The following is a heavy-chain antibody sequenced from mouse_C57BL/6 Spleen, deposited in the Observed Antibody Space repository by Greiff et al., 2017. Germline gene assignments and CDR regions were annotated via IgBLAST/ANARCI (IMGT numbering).Heavy chain of an antibody. CDR1: GYAFSSSW. V-gene: IGHV1-82*01. D-gene: IGHD2-5*01. CDR3: ARWAYYSNYYAMDY. Sequence: VKLVESGPELVKPGASVKISCKASGYAFSSSWMNWVKQRPGKGLEWIGRIYPGDGDTNYNGKFKGKATLTADKSSSTAYMQLSSLTSEDSAVYFCARWAYYSNYYAMDYWGQGTSVTVSS. CDR2: IYPGDGDT. J-gene: IGHJ4*01.